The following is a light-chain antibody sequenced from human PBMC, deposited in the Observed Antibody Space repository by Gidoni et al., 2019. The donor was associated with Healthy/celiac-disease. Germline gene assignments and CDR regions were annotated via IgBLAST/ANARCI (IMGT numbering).Light chain of an antibody. V-gene: IGKV1-5*03. Sequence: DIQMTQSPSTLSASVGDRVTITCRASQSISSWLAWYQQKPGKAPKLLIYKASSLESGVPSRFSGSGSGTEFTLTISSLQPDDFPSYYCQQYNSYFWTFGQGTKVEFK. CDR2: KAS. CDR1: QSISSW. J-gene: IGKJ1*01. CDR3: QQYNSYFWT.